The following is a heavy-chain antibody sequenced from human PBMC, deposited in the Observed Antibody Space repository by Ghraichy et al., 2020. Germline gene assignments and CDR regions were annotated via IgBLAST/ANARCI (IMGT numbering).Heavy chain of an antibody. V-gene: IGHV3-7*04. D-gene: IGHD5-18*01. CDR1: GFTFNTYY. Sequence: GESLNISCAASGFTFNTYYMTWVRQAPGKGLEWVANIKQDGSGVDYVDSVKGRFTISRDNAKDSVYLQMSSLRAEDTAVYFCGRGGYIYGSNPVDYWGQGTQVTVSS. CDR2: IKQDGSGV. CDR3: GRGGYIYGSNPVDY. J-gene: IGHJ4*02.